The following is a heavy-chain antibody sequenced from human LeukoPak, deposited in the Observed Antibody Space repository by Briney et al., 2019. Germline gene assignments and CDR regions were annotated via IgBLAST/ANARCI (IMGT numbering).Heavy chain of an antibody. V-gene: IGHV3-7*04. CDR1: GFTFSSYW. CDR2: IKQDGSEK. CDR3: ARGYYPYYYYMDV. J-gene: IGHJ6*03. Sequence: PGGSLRLSCAASGFTFSSYWMSWVRQAPGKGLEWVANIKQDGSEKYYVDSVKGRFAISRDNAKNSLYLQMNSLRAEDTAVYYCARGYYPYYYYMDVWGKGTTVTVSS. D-gene: IGHD3-10*01.